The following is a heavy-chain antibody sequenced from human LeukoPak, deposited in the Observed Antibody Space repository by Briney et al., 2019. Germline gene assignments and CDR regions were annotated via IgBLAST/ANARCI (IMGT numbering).Heavy chain of an antibody. J-gene: IGHJ4*01. V-gene: IGHV3-30*02. CDR3: AKDHMVRGVIIRVDY. D-gene: IGHD3-10*01. Sequence: GGSLRLSCAASGFTFSSYGMHWVRQAPGKGLEWVAFIRYDGSNKYYADSVKGRFTISRDNSKNTLYLQMNSLRAEDTAVYYCAKDHMVRGVIIRVDYWGHGTLVTVSS. CDR2: IRYDGSNK. CDR1: GFTFSSYG.